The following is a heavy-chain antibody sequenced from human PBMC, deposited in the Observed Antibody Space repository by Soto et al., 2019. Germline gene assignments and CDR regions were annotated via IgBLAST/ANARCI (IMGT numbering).Heavy chain of an antibody. D-gene: IGHD2-8*02. J-gene: IGHJ4*02. Sequence: SETLSLTCAVYGGSFSGYYWTWIRQPPGTGLEWIGEINQSGSTNYNPSLKSRVTISVDTSKNQLSLKLTSVTAADTAVYYCARDKITGLFDYWGQGTLVTVSS. V-gene: IGHV4-34*01. CDR2: INQSGST. CDR1: GGSFSGYY. CDR3: ARDKITGLFDY.